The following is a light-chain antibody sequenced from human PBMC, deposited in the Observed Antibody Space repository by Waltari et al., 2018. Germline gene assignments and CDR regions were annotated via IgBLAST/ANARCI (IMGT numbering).Light chain of an antibody. CDR2: ASS. Sequence: IVLTPSQGTLSLSPGGRATLSCRSSQNICHYLAWYQHKPGQAPRLLISASSTTAAGIPDRFSGIGSGADFSLTITRLEPDDFAVYYCQHHFRLPATFGQGTKV. V-gene: IGKV3-20*01. CDR3: QHHFRLPAT. J-gene: IGKJ1*01. CDR1: QNICHY.